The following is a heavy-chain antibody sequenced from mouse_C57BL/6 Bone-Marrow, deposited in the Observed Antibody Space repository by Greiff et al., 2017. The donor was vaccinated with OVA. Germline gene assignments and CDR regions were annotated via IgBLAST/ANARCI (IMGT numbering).Heavy chain of an antibody. CDR3: ARRPITTVVADY. D-gene: IGHD1-1*01. J-gene: IGHJ2*01. Sequence: QVQLQQPGAELVKPGASVKMSCKASGYTFTSYWITWVKQRPGQGLEWIGDIYPGSGSTNYNEKFKSKATLTVDTSSSTAYMQLSSLTSEDSAVYYCARRPITTVVADYWGQGTTLTVSS. V-gene: IGHV1-55*01. CDR2: IYPGSGST. CDR1: GYTFTSYW.